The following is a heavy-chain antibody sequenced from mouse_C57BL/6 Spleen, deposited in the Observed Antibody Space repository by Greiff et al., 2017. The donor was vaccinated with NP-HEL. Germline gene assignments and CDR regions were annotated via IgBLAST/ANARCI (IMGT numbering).Heavy chain of an antibody. CDR1: GYTFTSYW. CDR2: IDPSDSET. V-gene: IGHV1-52*01. Sequence: QVQLQQPGAELVRPGSSVKLSCKASGYTFTSYWMHWVKQRPIQGLEWIGNIDPSDSETHYNQKFKDKATLTVDKSSSTAYMQLSSLTSEDSAVYYCARGRIYYNYVEGYALDYWGQGTSVTVSS. J-gene: IGHJ4*01. CDR3: ARGRIYYNYVEGYALDY. D-gene: IGHD2-4*01.